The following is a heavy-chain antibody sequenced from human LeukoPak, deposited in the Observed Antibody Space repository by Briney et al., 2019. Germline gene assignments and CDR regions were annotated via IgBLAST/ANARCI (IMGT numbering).Heavy chain of an antibody. CDR2: IVPSDSYT. CDR3: ARRFASCGGDCYSFDY. CDR1: GYSFTTYW. Sequence: GESLRISCKGSGYSFTTYWISWVRQMPGKGLEWMGRIVPSDSYTYASPSFQGHVTISADKSINTAYLQWSTLRASDTAVYYCARRFASCGGDCYSFDYWGQGTLVTVSS. J-gene: IGHJ4*02. D-gene: IGHD2-21*02. V-gene: IGHV5-10-1*01.